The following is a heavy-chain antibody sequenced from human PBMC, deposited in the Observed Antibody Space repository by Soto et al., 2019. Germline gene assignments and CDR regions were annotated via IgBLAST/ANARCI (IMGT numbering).Heavy chain of an antibody. J-gene: IGHJ6*02. D-gene: IGHD2-2*01. CDR1: GGSFSGYY. V-gene: IGHV4-34*01. Sequence: SETLSLTCAVYGGSFSGYYWSWIRQPPGKGLEWIGEINHSGSTNYNPSLKSRVTISVDTSKNQFSLKLSSVTAADTAGYYCARGKRYCSSTSCYSGMDVWGQGTTVP. CDR2: INHSGST. CDR3: ARGKRYCSSTSCYSGMDV.